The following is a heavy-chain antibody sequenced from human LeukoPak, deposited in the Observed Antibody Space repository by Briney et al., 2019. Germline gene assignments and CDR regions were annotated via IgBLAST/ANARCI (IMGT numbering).Heavy chain of an antibody. CDR3: ARNRVYDSSGYYRGLGFDY. D-gene: IGHD3-22*01. Sequence: GASVKVSCKASGYTFTGYYMHWVRQAPGQGLEWMGWINPNSGGTNYAHKFQGRVTMTRDTSISTAYMELSRLRSDDTAVYYCARNRVYDSSGYYRGLGFDYWGQGTLVTVSS. CDR2: INPNSGGT. V-gene: IGHV1-2*02. CDR1: GYTFTGYY. J-gene: IGHJ4*02.